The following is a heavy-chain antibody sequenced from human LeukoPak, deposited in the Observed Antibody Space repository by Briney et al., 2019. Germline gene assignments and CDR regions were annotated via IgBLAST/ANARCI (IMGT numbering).Heavy chain of an antibody. J-gene: IGHJ5*02. D-gene: IGHD1-26*01. Sequence: ASVKVSCKASGYTFTSYGISWVRQAPGQGLEWMGLINPTGGSTGYAQKFQGRVTMTRDMSTSTDYMELSSLRSEDTAIYYCARDNSVGDDAWWFDPWGQGTLVTVSS. V-gene: IGHV1-46*01. CDR1: GYTFTSYG. CDR2: INPTGGST. CDR3: ARDNSVGDDAWWFDP.